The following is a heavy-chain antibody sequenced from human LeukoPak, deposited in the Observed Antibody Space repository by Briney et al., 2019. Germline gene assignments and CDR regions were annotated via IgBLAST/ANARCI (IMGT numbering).Heavy chain of an antibody. CDR1: GFTFSSYA. CDR2: ISGRGGSR. V-gene: IGHV3-23*01. J-gene: IGHJ4*02. CDR3: AKDPAEDYFDY. Sequence: GGSLRLSCAASGFTFSSYAMSWVRQAPGRGLEGVSAISGRGGSRYYADCVECVFTISRDNSKNTLYLQMNSLSAEDTAVYYCAKDPAEDYFDYWGKGTLVTVSS.